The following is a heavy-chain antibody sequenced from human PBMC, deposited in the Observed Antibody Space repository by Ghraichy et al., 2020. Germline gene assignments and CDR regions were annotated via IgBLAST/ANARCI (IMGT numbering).Heavy chain of an antibody. CDR1: GGSISSGGYY. CDR3: ARRIPVAGLFDY. J-gene: IGHJ4*02. CDR2: IIYSATT. D-gene: IGHD6-19*01. V-gene: IGHV4-31*03. Sequence: SETLSLTCTVSGGSISSGGYYWSWIRQRPGEGLEWIGYIIYSATTYYNPSLQSRVTVSSDRSKNQFSLKLSSVTAADTAVYYCARRIPVAGLFDYCGQGTLVTVSS.